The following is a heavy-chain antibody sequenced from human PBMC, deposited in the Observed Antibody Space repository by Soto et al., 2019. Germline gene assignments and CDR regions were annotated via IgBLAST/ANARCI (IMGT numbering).Heavy chain of an antibody. D-gene: IGHD3-9*01. V-gene: IGHV5-51*01. CDR1: GYSFTSYW. Sequence: GESLKISCKGSGYSFTSYWIGWVRQMPGKGLEWMGIIYPGDSDTRYSPSFQGQVTISADKSISTAYLQWSSLKASDTAMYYCAIHDGYYILTGYWLDYYYMDVWGKGTTVTVSS. CDR2: IYPGDSDT. CDR3: AIHDGYYILTGYWLDYYYMDV. J-gene: IGHJ6*03.